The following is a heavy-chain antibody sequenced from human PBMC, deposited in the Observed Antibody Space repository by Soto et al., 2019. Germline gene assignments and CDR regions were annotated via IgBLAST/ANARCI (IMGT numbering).Heavy chain of an antibody. J-gene: IGHJ4*02. V-gene: IGHV3-23*01. CDR3: AGRITVAGTLAY. Sequence: EVQLLESGGGLVQPGGSLRLSCAASGLTFSSYAMSWVRQAPGKGLEGVSAISGSGGSTLYADSVKGRFTISRDNSKNTLFLQMNSLRAEDTAVYYCAGRITVAGTLAYWGQGTLVTVSS. CDR1: GLTFSSYA. CDR2: ISGSGGST. D-gene: IGHD6-19*01.